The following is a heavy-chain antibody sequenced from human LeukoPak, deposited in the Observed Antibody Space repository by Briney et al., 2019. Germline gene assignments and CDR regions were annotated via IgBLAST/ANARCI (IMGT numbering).Heavy chain of an antibody. D-gene: IGHD3-22*01. Sequence: PGGSLRLSCAASGFTFDDYAMHWVRHAPGKGLEWVSLISGDGGSTYYADSVKGRFTISRDNSKNSLYLQMNSLRTEDTALYYCAKEHYYDSSGYFDYWGQGTLVTVSS. CDR2: ISGDGGST. CDR3: AKEHYYDSSGYFDY. V-gene: IGHV3-43*02. CDR1: GFTFDDYA. J-gene: IGHJ4*02.